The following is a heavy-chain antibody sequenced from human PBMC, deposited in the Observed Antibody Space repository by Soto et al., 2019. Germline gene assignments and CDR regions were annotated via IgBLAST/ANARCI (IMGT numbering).Heavy chain of an antibody. CDR1: GGTFTNYA. Sequence: SVKVSCKASGGTFTNYAFSWVRQAPXQGLERLGGIIPIFGTADYAQDFQGRLTITADKSTSTTYMELTSLTSKDTAVFYCARDSPIGSTFSGYDAIDSWGQGTLVTVSS. V-gene: IGHV1-69*06. CDR2: IIPIFGTA. J-gene: IGHJ4*02. CDR3: ARDSPIGSTFSGYDAIDS. D-gene: IGHD5-12*01.